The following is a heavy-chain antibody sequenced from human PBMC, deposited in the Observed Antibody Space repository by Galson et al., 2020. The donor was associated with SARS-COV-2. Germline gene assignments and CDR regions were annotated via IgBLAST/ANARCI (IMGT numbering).Heavy chain of an antibody. J-gene: IGHJ3*02. Sequence: GGSLRLSCAASGFIFDDYAMHWVRQAPGKGLEWVSGIIWSGDKKVYADSVKGRFTISRDNDKSSLDLQMNSLRLEDTALYYCVKDSGSHSDALDTWGQGTMVTVSS. D-gene: IGHD1-26*01. CDR3: VKDSGSHSDALDT. CDR1: GFIFDDYA. CDR2: IIWSGDKK. V-gene: IGHV3-9*01.